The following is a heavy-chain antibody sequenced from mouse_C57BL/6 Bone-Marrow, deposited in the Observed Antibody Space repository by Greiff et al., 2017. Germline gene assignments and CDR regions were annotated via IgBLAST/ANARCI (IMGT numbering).Heavy chain of an antibody. CDR2: VNPSNGGT. J-gene: IGHJ3*01. CDR1: GYTFTSYW. V-gene: IGHV1-53*01. D-gene: IGHD1-1*01. CDR3: ARKDGSSYGFAY. Sequence: QVQLQQPGTELVKPGASVKLSCKASGYTFTSYWMHWVKQRPGQGLEWIGNVNPSNGGTNYNEKFKSKATLTVDKSSSTAYMQLSSLTSEDSAVYYCARKDGSSYGFAYWGQGTLVTVSA.